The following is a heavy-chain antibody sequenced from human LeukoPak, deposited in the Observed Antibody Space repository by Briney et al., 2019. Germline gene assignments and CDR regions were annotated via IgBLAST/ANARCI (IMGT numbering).Heavy chain of an antibody. D-gene: IGHD5-18*01. CDR3: PAMSRRNWAAGFWSRAFGYSFDC. Sequence: SVKVSCKASGGTFISYAISWVRQPPGQGLEWMGGIIPIFGTANYEQKFQDRLTNTADESTSTAYMELSTLRAEDTAVYYCPAMSRRNWAAGFWSRAFGYSFDCWGQGTLVTVSS. CDR1: GGTFISYA. CDR2: IIPIFGTA. J-gene: IGHJ4*02. V-gene: IGHV1-69*01.